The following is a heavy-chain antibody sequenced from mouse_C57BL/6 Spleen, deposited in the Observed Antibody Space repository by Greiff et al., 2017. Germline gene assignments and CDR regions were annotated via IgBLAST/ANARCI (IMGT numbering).Heavy chain of an antibody. CDR1: GYTFTSYW. CDR2: IDPSDSYT. V-gene: IGHV1-59*01. D-gene: IGHD2-13*01. CDR3: ARSTGENYFDY. J-gene: IGHJ2*01. Sequence: QVQLQQPGAELVRPGTSVKLSCKASGYTFTSYWMHWVKQRPGQGLEWIGVIDPSDSYTNYNQKFKGKATWTVDTSSSTAYMQLSSLTSEDSAVYYCARSTGENYFDYWGQGTTLTVSS.